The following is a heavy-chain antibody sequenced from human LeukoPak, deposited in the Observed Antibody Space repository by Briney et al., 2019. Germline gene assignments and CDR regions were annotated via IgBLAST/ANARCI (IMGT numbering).Heavy chain of an antibody. CDR2: INPNSGGT. CDR1: GYTFTGYY. J-gene: IGHJ3*02. D-gene: IGHD4-17*01. CDR3: ARESFTTVTSATDAFDI. Sequence: ASVKVSCKASGYTFTGYYMHWVRQAPGQGLEWTGWINPNSGGTNYAQKFQGRVTMTRDTSISTAYMELSRLRSDDTAVYYCARESFTTVTSATDAFDIWGQGTMVTVSS. V-gene: IGHV1-2*02.